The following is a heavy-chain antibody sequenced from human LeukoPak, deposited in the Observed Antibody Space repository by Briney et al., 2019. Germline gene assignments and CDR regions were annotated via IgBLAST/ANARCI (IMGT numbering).Heavy chain of an antibody. V-gene: IGHV3-64*01. CDR3: ATSFGPVIAAAGTGAD. CDR2: ITSNGAST. J-gene: IGHJ4*02. D-gene: IGHD6-13*01. Sequence: PGGSLRLSCAASGFTFSSYAMHWVRQAPGKGQEYVSAITSNGASTYYTNSMKGRFTISRDNSKNTLYLQMNSLRAEDTAVYYCATSFGPVIAAAGTGADWGQGTLVTVSS. CDR1: GFTFSSYA.